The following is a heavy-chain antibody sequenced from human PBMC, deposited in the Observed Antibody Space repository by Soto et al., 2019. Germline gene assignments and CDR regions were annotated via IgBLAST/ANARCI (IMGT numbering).Heavy chain of an antibody. CDR2: ISNDGSNQ. V-gene: IGHV3-30*18. D-gene: IGHD2-8*02. Sequence: QVQLVESGGGVVQPGGSLRHSCEASGFSFSTYAIHWVRQAPGKGLEWVAGISNDGSNQYYIDSVKGRFTISTDKSRNTVYLQMSGLRSEDTAVYYCAKDFIGYCTSVNCHIFDFWGQGNLVTAPS. J-gene: IGHJ4*02. CDR1: GFSFSTYA. CDR3: AKDFIGYCTSVNCHIFDF.